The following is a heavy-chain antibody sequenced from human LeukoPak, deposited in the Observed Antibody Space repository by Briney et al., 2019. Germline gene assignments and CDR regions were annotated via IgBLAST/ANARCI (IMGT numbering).Heavy chain of an antibody. J-gene: IGHJ4*02. Sequence: SVKVSCKASGGTFSSYAISWVRQAPGQGLEWMGRIIPIFGTANYAQKFQGRVTVTTDESTSTAYMELSSLRSEDTAVYYCARSESGGIAAAGPLDYWGQGTLVTVSS. D-gene: IGHD6-13*01. V-gene: IGHV1-69*05. CDR1: GGTFSSYA. CDR2: IIPIFGTA. CDR3: ARSESGGIAAAGPLDY.